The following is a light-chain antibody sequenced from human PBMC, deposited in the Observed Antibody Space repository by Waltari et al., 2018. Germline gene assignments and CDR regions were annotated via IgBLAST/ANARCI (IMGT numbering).Light chain of an antibody. CDR3: QHYGTSPRT. CDR2: GSF. V-gene: IGKV3-20*01. CDR1: QSVTSNS. J-gene: IGKJ1*01. Sequence: EIIFTQSPGTLSLSPGERATLSCRASQSVTSNSLAWYQQKPGQAPGLIIYGSFNRATGIPDRFSGSGSGTDFTLTIIRLEPEDFAVYYCQHYGTSPRTFGQGTKVEL.